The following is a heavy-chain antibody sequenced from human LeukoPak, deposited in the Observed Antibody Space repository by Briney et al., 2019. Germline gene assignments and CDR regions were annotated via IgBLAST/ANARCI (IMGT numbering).Heavy chain of an antibody. Sequence: PGRSLRLSCAASGFTFDDYAMHWVRQAPGKGLEWVSGISWNSATIDYADSVKGRFTTSRDNAKNSLYLQMNSLRPEDMALYFCAKDSAAGTVSSPGEYFDSWGQGILVTVSS. J-gene: IGHJ4*02. CDR3: AKDSAAGTVSSPGEYFDS. V-gene: IGHV3-9*03. D-gene: IGHD6-13*01. CDR1: GFTFDDYA. CDR2: ISWNSATI.